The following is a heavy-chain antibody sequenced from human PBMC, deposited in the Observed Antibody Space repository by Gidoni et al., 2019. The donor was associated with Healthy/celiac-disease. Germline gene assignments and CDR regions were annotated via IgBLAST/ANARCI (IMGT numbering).Heavy chain of an antibody. CDR1: VFSLRTRGVG. Sequence: QLSLKESGPTLVKPTQTLTLTCTFSVFSLRTRGVGVGWIRQPPGKALEWLALIYWNDDKRYSPSLKSRLTITKDTSKNQVVLTMTNMDPVDTATYYCARTPYWPGMVRGVVGYFDYWGQGTLGTVSS. D-gene: IGHD3-10*01. CDR3: ARTPYWPGMVRGVVGYFDY. J-gene: IGHJ4*02. V-gene: IGHV2-5*01. CDR2: IYWNDDK.